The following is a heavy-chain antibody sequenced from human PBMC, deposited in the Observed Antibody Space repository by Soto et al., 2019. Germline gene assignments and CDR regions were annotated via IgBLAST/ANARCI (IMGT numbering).Heavy chain of an antibody. CDR3: AKTSETWLGELLKEYFFDY. J-gene: IGHJ4*02. D-gene: IGHD3-10*01. Sequence: GGSLRLSCAASGFTFSTYAMSWVRQAPGKGLEWVSTISGSGSSTYYADSVKGRFTISRDNSKDTLYLQMNSLRAEDTAVYYCAKTSETWLGELLKEYFFDYWGQGALVTVS. V-gene: IGHV3-23*01. CDR2: ISGSGSST. CDR1: GFTFSTYA.